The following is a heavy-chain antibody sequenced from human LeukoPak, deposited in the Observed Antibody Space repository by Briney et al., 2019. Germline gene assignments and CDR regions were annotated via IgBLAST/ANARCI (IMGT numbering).Heavy chain of an antibody. CDR3: ARDGLVIDDY. Sequence: GGSLRLSCAASGFTFSSCAMSWVRQAPGKGLEWVSAISGSGGSTYYADSVKGRFTISGDNAKNSLYLQMNSLRAEDTAVYYCARDGLVIDDYWGQGTLVTVSS. CDR2: ISGSGGST. D-gene: IGHD3/OR15-3a*01. V-gene: IGHV3-23*01. CDR1: GFTFSSCA. J-gene: IGHJ4*02.